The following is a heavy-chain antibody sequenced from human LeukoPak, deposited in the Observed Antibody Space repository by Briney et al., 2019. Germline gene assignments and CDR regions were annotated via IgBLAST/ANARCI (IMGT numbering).Heavy chain of an antibody. CDR2: IYYSGST. J-gene: IGHJ5*02. D-gene: IGHD3-22*01. CDR1: GGSISSGGYY. CDR3: ARAKDSSGYTP. V-gene: IGHV4-31*03. Sequence: SETLSLTCTVSGGSISSGGYYWSWIRQHPGKGLEWIGYIYYSGSTYYDPSLKSRVTISVDTSKNQFSLKLSSVTAADTAVYYCARAKDSSGYTPWGQGTLVTVSS.